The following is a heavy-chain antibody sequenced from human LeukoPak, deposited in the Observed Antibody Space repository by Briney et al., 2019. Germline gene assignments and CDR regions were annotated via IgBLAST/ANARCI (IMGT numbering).Heavy chain of an antibody. CDR2: INWNGGNT. CDR3: VRRDTALVTYYFDY. Sequence: PGGSLRLSCAASGFTFDDYGMNWVRQAPGKGLEWVCAINWNGGNTDYADSVKSRFTISRDNAKNTLYLQMNSLRAEDTAFYYCVRRDTALVTYYFDYWGQGALVTVSS. J-gene: IGHJ4*02. CDR1: GFTFDDYG. V-gene: IGHV3-20*04. D-gene: IGHD5-18*01.